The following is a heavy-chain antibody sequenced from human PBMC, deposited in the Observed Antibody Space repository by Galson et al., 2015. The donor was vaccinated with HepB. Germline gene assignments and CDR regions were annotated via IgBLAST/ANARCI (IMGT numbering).Heavy chain of an antibody. J-gene: IGHJ5*02. V-gene: IGHV3-30*04. CDR2: ISSDGRNK. CDR1: GFTFSSYA. D-gene: IGHD1-26*01. Sequence: SLRLSCAASGFTFSSYAMHWVRQAPGKGLEWVAVISSDGRNKNYADSVRGRFTISRDNSKSTLYLQMNTVRGEDMAVYYCARDAGGSYSGGFDPWGQGTLVTVSS. CDR3: ARDAGGSYSGGFDP.